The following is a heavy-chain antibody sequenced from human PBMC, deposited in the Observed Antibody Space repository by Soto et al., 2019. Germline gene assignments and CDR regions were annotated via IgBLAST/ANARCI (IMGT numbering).Heavy chain of an antibody. CDR1: GGSVSSGSYY. CDR2: IYYSGST. V-gene: IGHV4-61*01. Sequence: QVQLQESGPGLVKPSETLSLTCTVSGGSVSSGSYYWSWIRQPPGKGLEWIGYIYYSGSTNYNPSLTRRATLSVDPSNNQFSLKLSSVTAADTAVYYRAGDPPSLGWFDPWGQGTLVTVSS. J-gene: IGHJ5*02. CDR3: AGDPPSLGWFDP.